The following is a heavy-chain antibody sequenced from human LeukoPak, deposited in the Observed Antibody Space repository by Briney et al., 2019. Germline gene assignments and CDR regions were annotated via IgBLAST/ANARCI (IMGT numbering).Heavy chain of an antibody. CDR2: IIPIFGTA. Sequence: SVKVSCKTSGYTFIRYYIHWVRQAPGQGLEWMGGIIPIFGTANYAQKFQGRVTITADESTSTAYMELSSLRSEDTAVYYCARSAYYYGSGSYYGIDYWGQGTLVTVSS. J-gene: IGHJ4*02. D-gene: IGHD3-10*01. CDR3: ARSAYYYGSGSYYGIDY. V-gene: IGHV1-69*13. CDR1: GYTFIRYY.